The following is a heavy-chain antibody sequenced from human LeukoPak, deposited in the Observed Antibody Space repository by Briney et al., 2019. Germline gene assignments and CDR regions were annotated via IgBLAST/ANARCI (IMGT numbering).Heavy chain of an antibody. CDR1: GFTFSSYA. Sequence: GGSLRLSCAASGFTFSSYAMSWVRQAPGKGLEWVSAISGSGGSTYYADSVKGRFTISRDNSKNTLYLQMNSLRAEDTAVYYCAKVRIVVVVAATRGAYFDYWGQGTLVTVSS. J-gene: IGHJ4*02. V-gene: IGHV3-23*01. CDR3: AKVRIVVVVAATRGAYFDY. CDR2: ISGSGGST. D-gene: IGHD2-15*01.